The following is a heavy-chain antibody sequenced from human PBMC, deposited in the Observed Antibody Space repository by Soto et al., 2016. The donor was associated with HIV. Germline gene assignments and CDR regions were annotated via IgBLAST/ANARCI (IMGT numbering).Heavy chain of an antibody. Sequence: VESGGGIIPPGGSLKVSCKASGLKFSSYWMSWVRQIAGKGLVWISHISGDGTSVQYADSVKGRFIISRDNAKKTVYLQMNGLTVDDTAIYYCVRGVKDHSNSAGLFNYWGQGTQVIVSS. CDR3: VRGVKDHSNSAGLFNY. J-gene: IGHJ1*01. D-gene: IGHD2-15*01. CDR2: ISGDGTSV. CDR1: GLKFSSYW. V-gene: IGHV3-74*03.